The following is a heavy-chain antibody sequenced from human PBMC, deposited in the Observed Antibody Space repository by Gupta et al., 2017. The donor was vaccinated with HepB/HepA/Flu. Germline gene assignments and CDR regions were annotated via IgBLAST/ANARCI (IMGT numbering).Heavy chain of an antibody. V-gene: IGHV6-1*01. Sequence: QVQLQQSGPGLVKPSQTLSLTCAISGDSVSSNSAAWNWIRQSPSRGLEWLGRTYYRSKWYNDYEVSVKRRRTINPDTSKNQFSRQLNSVTTEETAVYDCARVYYLPEWEWFHSDFTDGGHGTLVTVYS. D-gene: IGHD3-3*01. CDR2: TYYRSKWYN. CDR3: ARVYYLPEWEWFHSDFTD. J-gene: IGHJ4*01. CDR1: GDSVSSNSAA.